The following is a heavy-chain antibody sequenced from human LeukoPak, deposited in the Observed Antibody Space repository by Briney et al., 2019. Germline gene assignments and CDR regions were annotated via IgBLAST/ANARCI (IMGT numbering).Heavy chain of an antibody. CDR3: AKNEAPRDILTGYYSY. D-gene: IGHD3-9*01. Sequence: GGSLRLSCAASGFTFSSYSMNWVRQAPGKGLEWVSSISSSSSYIYYADSVKGRFTISRDNAKNSLYLQMNSLRAEDTAVYYCAKNEAPRDILTGYYSYWGQGTLVTVSS. CDR1: GFTFSSYS. J-gene: IGHJ4*02. CDR2: ISSSSSYI. V-gene: IGHV3-21*01.